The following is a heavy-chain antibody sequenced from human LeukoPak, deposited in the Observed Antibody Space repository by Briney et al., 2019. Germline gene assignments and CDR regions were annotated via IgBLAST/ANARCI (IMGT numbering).Heavy chain of an antibody. CDR2: IIPILGIA. J-gene: IGHJ3*02. Sequence: SVKVSCKASGYTFTGYYMHWVRQAPGQGLEWMGRIIPILGIANYAQKFQGRVTITADKSTSTAYMELSSLRSEDTAVYYCASPPVAAPHHDAFDIWGQGTMVTVSS. CDR3: ASPPVAAPHHDAFDI. D-gene: IGHD2-15*01. CDR1: GYTFTGYY. V-gene: IGHV1-69*02.